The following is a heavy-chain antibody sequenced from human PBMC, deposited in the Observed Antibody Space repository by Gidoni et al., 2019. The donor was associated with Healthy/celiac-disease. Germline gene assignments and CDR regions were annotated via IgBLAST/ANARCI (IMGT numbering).Heavy chain of an antibody. CDR1: GGSLSSSSYY. J-gene: IGHJ4*02. Sequence: QLQLQESGPGLVKPSETLSLTCTVSGGSLSSSSYYWGWLRQPPGKGLEWIGSIYYSGSTYYNPSLKSRVTISVDTSKNQFSLKLSSVTAADTAVYYCAKGPYLEWLFFDYWGQGTLVTVSS. D-gene: IGHD3-3*01. CDR2: IYYSGST. CDR3: AKGPYLEWLFFDY. V-gene: IGHV4-39*01.